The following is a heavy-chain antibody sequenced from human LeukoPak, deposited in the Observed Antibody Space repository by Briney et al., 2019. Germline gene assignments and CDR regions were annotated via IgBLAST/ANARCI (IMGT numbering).Heavy chain of an antibody. J-gene: IGHJ4*02. CDR3: SRGGLYRYSGTSGDY. Sequence: GGSLRLSGAAPGLPFRSYWRTWVRKAPGKGWGWVANIKQQVGETYYVDSVRGRFVISRDNAKNSLFLQMDSLTGEDTAVYYCSRGGLYRYSGTSGDYWGQGTLVTVSS. D-gene: IGHD1-26*01. V-gene: IGHV3-7*01. CDR2: IKQQVGET. CDR1: GLPFRSYW.